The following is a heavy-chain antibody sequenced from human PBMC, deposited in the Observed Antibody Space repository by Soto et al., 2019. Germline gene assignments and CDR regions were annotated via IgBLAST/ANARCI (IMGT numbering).Heavy chain of an antibody. CDR2: IIPIFGTA. V-gene: IGHV1-69*13. Sequence: SVKVSCKASGCTFSSYAISWVRQAPGQGLEWMGGIIPIFGTANYAQKFQGRVTITADESTSTAYMELSSLRSEDTAVYYCARVGREYDSSGYSYDYWGQGTLVT. D-gene: IGHD3-22*01. CDR3: ARVGREYDSSGYSYDY. CDR1: GCTFSSYA. J-gene: IGHJ4*02.